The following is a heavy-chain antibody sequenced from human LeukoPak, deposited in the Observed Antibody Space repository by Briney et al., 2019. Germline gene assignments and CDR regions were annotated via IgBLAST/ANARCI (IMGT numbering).Heavy chain of an antibody. Sequence: PGGSLRLSCAASGFTFSNAWMSWVRQAPGKGLEWVAVISYDGSNKYYADSVKGRFTISRDNSKNTLYLQMNSLRAEDTAVYYCARDWGYCSSTSCYSDFDYWGQGTLVTVSS. CDR1: GFTFSNAW. CDR3: ARDWGYCSSTSCYSDFDY. V-gene: IGHV3-30-3*01. D-gene: IGHD2-2*01. J-gene: IGHJ4*02. CDR2: ISYDGSNK.